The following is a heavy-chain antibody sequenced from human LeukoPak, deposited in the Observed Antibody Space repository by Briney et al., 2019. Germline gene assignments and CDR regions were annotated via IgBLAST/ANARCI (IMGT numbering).Heavy chain of an antibody. V-gene: IGHV4-38-2*02. Sequence: PSETLSLTCTVSGGSISSGYYWGWIRQPPGKGLEWIGSIYHSGSTYYNPSLKSRVTISVDTSKNQFSLKLSSVTAADTAVYYCAVREAVLAAAGDDYWGQGTLVTVSS. D-gene: IGHD6-13*01. CDR3: AVREAVLAAAGDDY. CDR1: GGSISSGYY. J-gene: IGHJ4*02. CDR2: IYHSGST.